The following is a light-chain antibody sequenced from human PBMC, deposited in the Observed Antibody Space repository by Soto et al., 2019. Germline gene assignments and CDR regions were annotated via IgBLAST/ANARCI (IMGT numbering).Light chain of an antibody. Sequence: EIVMTQSPATLSVSPGERANLSCRASQTVSNNLAWYQQKPGQAPRLLFYSSSTRATGVPARFSGSRSGTDFTLTISSLQSEDFAVYYCQQYNNWPLTFGGGTKVETK. V-gene: IGKV3-15*01. J-gene: IGKJ4*01. CDR1: QTVSNN. CDR3: QQYNNWPLT. CDR2: SSS.